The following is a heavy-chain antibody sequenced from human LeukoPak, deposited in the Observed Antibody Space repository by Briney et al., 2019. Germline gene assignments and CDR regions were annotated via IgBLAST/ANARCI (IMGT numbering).Heavy chain of an antibody. D-gene: IGHD6-6*01. V-gene: IGHV3-21*01. CDR1: GFTFSSYS. CDR3: ARDEYSSFSPFDY. CDR2: ISSSSSYI. J-gene: IGHJ4*02. Sequence: PGGSLRLSCAASGFTFSSYSMNWVRQAPGKGLEWVSSISSSSSYIYYADSVKGRFTISRDNAKNSLYLQMNSLRAEDTAVYYCARDEYSSFSPFDYWGQGTPVTVSS.